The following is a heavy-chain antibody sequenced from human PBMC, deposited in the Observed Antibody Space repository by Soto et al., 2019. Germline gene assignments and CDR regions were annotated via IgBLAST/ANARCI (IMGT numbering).Heavy chain of an antibody. CDR3: ARVKGNVLLWFGELFQRPKNWFDP. Sequence: SETLSLTCAVYGGSFSGYYWSWIRQPPGKGLEWIGEINHSGSTNYNPSLKSRVTISVDTSKNQFSLKLSFVTAADTAVYYCARVKGNVLLWFGELFQRPKNWFDPWGQGTLVTVSS. CDR1: GGSFSGYY. J-gene: IGHJ5*02. V-gene: IGHV4-34*01. D-gene: IGHD3-10*01. CDR2: INHSGST.